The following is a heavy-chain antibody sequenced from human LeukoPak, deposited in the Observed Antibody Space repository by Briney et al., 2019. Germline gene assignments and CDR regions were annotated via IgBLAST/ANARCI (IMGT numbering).Heavy chain of an antibody. J-gene: IGHJ2*01. CDR3: AREPIRGVTVDRGYFDL. Sequence: GASVKVSCKASGGTFSSYAISWVRQAPGQGLEWMGGIIPIFGTANYAQGFQGRVTITTDESTSTAYMELSSLRSEDTAVYYCAREPIRGVTVDRGYFDLWGRGTLVTVSS. CDR1: GGTFSSYA. CDR2: IIPIFGTA. V-gene: IGHV1-69*05. D-gene: IGHD3-10*01.